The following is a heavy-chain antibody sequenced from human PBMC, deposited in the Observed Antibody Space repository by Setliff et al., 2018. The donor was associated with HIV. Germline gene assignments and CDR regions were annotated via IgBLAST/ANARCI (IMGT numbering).Heavy chain of an antibody. D-gene: IGHD3-22*01. V-gene: IGHV4-39*01. CDR3: AYDSNAYYYVY. J-gene: IGHJ4*02. CDR2: IHYSGDT. Sequence: PSETLSLTCAVSGASINNSTYYWGWIRQPSGKGLEWIGDIHYSGDTFYNTSLASRVTLSLDTSKNQFSLKLSSLTAADTAVYYCAYDSNAYYYVYWGQGTLVTVSS. CDR1: GASINNSTYY.